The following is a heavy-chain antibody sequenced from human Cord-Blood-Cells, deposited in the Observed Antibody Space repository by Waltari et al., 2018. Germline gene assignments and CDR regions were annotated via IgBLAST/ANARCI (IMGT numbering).Heavy chain of an antibody. D-gene: IGHD6-19*01. CDR3: ARVGSSGWYFDY. CDR1: GGSSSGYY. V-gene: IGHV4-34*01. J-gene: IGHJ4*02. Sequence: VQPQLWGAGLLKPSETLSLTCPVYGGSSSGYYWSCIRQPPGKGLEWIGEINHSGSTNYNPSLKSRVTISVDTSKNQFSLKLSSVTAADTAVYYCARVGSSGWYFDYWGQGTLVTVSS. CDR2: INHSGST.